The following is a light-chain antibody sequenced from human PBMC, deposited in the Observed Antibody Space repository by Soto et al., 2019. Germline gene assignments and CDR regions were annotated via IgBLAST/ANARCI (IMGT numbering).Light chain of an antibody. Sequence: IQMTQSPSTLSASVGDRVTITCRASQDIRNYLGWYQQKPGKAPKLLIYGASSLQSGVPSRFAGSGSGTDFTLTISSLQPEDSASYFCLQDHNYFWTFGQGTKVDI. J-gene: IGKJ1*01. CDR2: GAS. CDR3: LQDHNYFWT. CDR1: QDIRNY. V-gene: IGKV1-6*01.